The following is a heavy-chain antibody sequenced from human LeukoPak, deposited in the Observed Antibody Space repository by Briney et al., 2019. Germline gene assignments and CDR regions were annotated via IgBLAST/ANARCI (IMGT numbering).Heavy chain of an antibody. D-gene: IGHD2-21*02. CDR2: ISSSGSTI. Sequence: GGSLRLSCAASGFTFSDYYMSWIRQAPGNGLEWVSYISSSGSTIYYADSVKGRFTISRDNAKNSLYLQMNSLRAEDTAVYYCARSAGVVTANPFDYWGQGTLVTVSS. J-gene: IGHJ4*02. CDR1: GFTFSDYY. V-gene: IGHV3-11*01. CDR3: ARSAGVVTANPFDY.